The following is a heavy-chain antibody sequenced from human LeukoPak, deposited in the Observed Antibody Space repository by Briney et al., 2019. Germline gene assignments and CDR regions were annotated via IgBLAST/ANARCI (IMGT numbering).Heavy chain of an antibody. CDR1: GFTFSSYW. Sequence: PGGSLRLSCAASGFTFSSYWMSWVRQAPGKGLEWVANIKQDGSEKYYVDSVKGRFTISRDNAKNSLYLQMNSLRAEDTAVYYCARALDYDILTGPDAFDIWGQGTMVTVSS. V-gene: IGHV3-7*04. J-gene: IGHJ3*02. CDR3: ARALDYDILTGPDAFDI. D-gene: IGHD3-9*01. CDR2: IKQDGSEK.